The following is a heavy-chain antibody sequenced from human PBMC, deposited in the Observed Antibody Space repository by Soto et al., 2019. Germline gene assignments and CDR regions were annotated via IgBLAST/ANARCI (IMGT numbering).Heavy chain of an antibody. V-gene: IGHV3-15*01. CDR2: IKSKSDGGTA. Sequence: EVQLVESGGGLVKPGGSLRLSCAASGFSFNSAWITWVRQAPGKGLEWVGRIKSKSDGGTADSAAPVKGRFTISRDDAKNTLYLQLNSLITEDTAVYYCTTTSIPHNWHSYWGQGTLVTVSS. CDR1: GFSFNSAW. D-gene: IGHD1-7*01. CDR3: TTTSIPHNWHSY. J-gene: IGHJ4*02.